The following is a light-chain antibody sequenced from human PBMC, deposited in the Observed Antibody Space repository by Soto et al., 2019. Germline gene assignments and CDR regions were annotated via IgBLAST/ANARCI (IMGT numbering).Light chain of an antibody. CDR3: SSYSISTAYL. V-gene: IGLV2-14*01. J-gene: IGLJ1*01. CDR2: EVS. CDR1: SSDVGGYDY. Sequence: QSALTQPASVSGYPGQSITISCTGTSSDVGGYDYVSWYQLHPGKAPKLMIFEVSNRPSGVSYRFSGSKSDNTASLTISGLQAEDEADYFCSSYSISTAYLFGTGTKV.